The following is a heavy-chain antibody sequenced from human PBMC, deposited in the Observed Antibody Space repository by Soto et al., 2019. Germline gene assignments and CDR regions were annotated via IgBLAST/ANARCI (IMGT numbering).Heavy chain of an antibody. CDR1: GASISSSHW. Sequence: QVQLQESGPGLVKPSGTLSLTCAVSGASISSSHWWSWVRQPPGKGLEWIGEIYHSGSTYDNASLKSRVAISLDKSKNQFSLKLRSVTAADTAVYYCVRKDYSDWFFDLWGRGTLVTVSS. CDR2: IYHSGST. J-gene: IGHJ2*01. CDR3: VRKDYSDWFFDL. D-gene: IGHD4-4*01. V-gene: IGHV4-4*02.